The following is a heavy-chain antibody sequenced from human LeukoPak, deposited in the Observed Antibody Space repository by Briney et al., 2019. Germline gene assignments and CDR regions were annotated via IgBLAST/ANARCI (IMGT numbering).Heavy chain of an antibody. J-gene: IGHJ4*02. V-gene: IGHV3-21*01. CDR2: ISSSSSYI. CDR1: GFTFSSYS. CDR3: YVTPKGDFWSGYGILDY. Sequence: GGSLRLSCAASGFTFSSYSMNWVRQAPGKGLEWVSSISSSSSYIYYADSVKGRFTISRDNAKNSLYLQMNSLRAEDTAVYYCYVTPKGDFWSGYGILDYWGQGTLVTVSS. D-gene: IGHD3-3*01.